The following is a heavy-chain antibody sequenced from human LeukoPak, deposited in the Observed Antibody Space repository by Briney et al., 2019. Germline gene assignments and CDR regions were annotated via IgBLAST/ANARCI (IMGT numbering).Heavy chain of an antibody. Sequence: PGGSLRLSCTASGFAFGSYAMYWVRQAPGKGLEWASGIFGSGGSAHYADSVKGRFTISRDNSKNTVYLEMNSLGVEDTAVYYCAKTTVGYSSGRFPGWPADYRGQGTLVTVSS. J-gene: IGHJ4*02. D-gene: IGHD2-15*01. CDR2: IFGSGGSA. V-gene: IGHV3-23*01. CDR1: GFAFGSYA. CDR3: AKTTVGYSSGRFPGWPADY.